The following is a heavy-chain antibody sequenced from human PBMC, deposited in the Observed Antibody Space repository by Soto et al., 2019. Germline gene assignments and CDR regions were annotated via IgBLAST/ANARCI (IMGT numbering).Heavy chain of an antibody. Sequence: GASVKVSSKASGGPLSSYAISWVRQAPGQGLEWMGGIIPIFGTANYAQKFQGRVTITADESTSTAYMELSSLRSEDTAVYYWASGPEYNWFDPWGQGTLVTVSS. CDR3: ASGPEYNWFDP. J-gene: IGHJ5*02. CDR2: IIPIFGTA. V-gene: IGHV1-69*13. CDR1: GGPLSSYA.